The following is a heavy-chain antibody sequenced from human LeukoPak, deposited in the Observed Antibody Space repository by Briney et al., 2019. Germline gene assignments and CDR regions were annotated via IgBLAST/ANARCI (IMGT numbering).Heavy chain of an antibody. J-gene: IGHJ6*02. V-gene: IGHV4-34*01. Sequence: SETLSLTCAVYGGSFSGYYWSWIRQPPGKGLEWIGEINHSGSTNYNPSLKSRVTISVDTSKNQFSLKLSSVTAADTAVYYCARGTYNWNKRNYGMDVWGQGTTVTVPS. CDR1: GGSFSGYY. D-gene: IGHD1/OR15-1a*01. CDR2: INHSGST. CDR3: ARGTYNWNKRNYGMDV.